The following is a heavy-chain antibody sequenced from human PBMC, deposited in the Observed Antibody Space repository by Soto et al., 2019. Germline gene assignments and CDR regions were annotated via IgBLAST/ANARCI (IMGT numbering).Heavy chain of an antibody. CDR3: ARNLGTTPYYYIAMDV. D-gene: IGHD7-27*01. J-gene: IGHJ6*02. Sequence: QGQLVQSGAEVRKPGASVKVSCKASGYSFTTYSVHWVRHAPGQGREWMGWITGGSGNTRYSQSLQGRVTITRDSSASTAYLELSSLRSEDTGVYYCARNLGTTPYYYIAMDVWGRGASFTVSS. CDR2: ITGGSGNT. CDR1: GYSFTTYS. V-gene: IGHV1-3*01.